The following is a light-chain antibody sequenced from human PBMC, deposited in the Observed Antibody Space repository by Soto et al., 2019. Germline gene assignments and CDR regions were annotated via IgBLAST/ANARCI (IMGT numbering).Light chain of an antibody. V-gene: IGKV1-39*01. Sequence: DIHMTQSPSSMSASVGDRVTNTCRASQSISSYLNWYQQKPGKAPKLLIYAASSLQSGVPSRFSGSGSGTDFTLTISSLQPEDFATYYCQQSYSTPRTFGQGTKVDIK. J-gene: IGKJ1*01. CDR3: QQSYSTPRT. CDR2: AAS. CDR1: QSISSY.